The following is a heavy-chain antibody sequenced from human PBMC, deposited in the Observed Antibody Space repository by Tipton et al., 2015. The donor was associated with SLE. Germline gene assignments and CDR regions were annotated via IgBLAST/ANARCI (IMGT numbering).Heavy chain of an antibody. CDR3: ARVPVYGDGYFDY. Sequence: TLSLTCTVSGGSISSYYWGWIRQPPGKGLEWIGSIYHSGSTYYNPPLKSRVTISVDTSKNQFSLKLSSVTAADTAVYYCARVPVYGDGYFDYWGQGTLVTVSS. J-gene: IGHJ4*02. V-gene: IGHV4-38-2*02. CDR2: IYHSGST. D-gene: IGHD4-17*01. CDR1: GGSISSYY.